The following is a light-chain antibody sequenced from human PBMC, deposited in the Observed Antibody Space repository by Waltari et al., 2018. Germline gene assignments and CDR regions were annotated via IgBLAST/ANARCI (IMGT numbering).Light chain of an antibody. CDR2: RNN. V-gene: IGLV1-44*01. Sequence: QSVLTQPPSASGTPGQRVTISCSVTSSNIGSNTVNWYQPPPGTAPKLLLFRNNPRPSGVPDRFSCSKSGTAASLAISGLQSEDETDYYCAAWDDSLNGPMFGGGTKLTVL. CDR1: SSNIGSNT. J-gene: IGLJ3*02. CDR3: AAWDDSLNGPM.